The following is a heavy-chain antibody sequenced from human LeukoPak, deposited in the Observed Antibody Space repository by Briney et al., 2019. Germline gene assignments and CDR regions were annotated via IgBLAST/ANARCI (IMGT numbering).Heavy chain of an antibody. CDR1: GGTFSSYA. D-gene: IGHD5-24*01. Sequence: ASVKVSCKASGGTFSSYAISWVRQAPGQGLEWMGGIIPIFGTANYAQKFRGGVTITTDESTSTAYMELSSLRSEDTAVYYCARERWLQPVFDYWGQGTLVTVSS. J-gene: IGHJ4*02. CDR3: ARERWLQPVFDY. V-gene: IGHV1-69*05. CDR2: IIPIFGTA.